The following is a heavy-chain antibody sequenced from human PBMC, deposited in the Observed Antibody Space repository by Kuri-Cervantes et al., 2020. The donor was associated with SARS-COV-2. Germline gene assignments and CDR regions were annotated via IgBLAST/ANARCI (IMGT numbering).Heavy chain of an antibody. CDR3: ARGTKAARQILSWDY. CDR1: GFTFSSYG. D-gene: IGHD6-6*01. J-gene: IGHJ4*02. Sequence: LTCAASGFTFSSYGMHWVRQAPGKGLEWVAFIRYDGSNKYYADSVKGRFTISRDNSKNTLYLQMNSLRAEDTAVYYCARGTKAARQILSWDYWGQGTLVTVSS. V-gene: IGHV3-30*02. CDR2: IRYDGSNK.